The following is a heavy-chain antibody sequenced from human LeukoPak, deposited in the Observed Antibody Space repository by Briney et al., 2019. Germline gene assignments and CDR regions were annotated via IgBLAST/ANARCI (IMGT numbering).Heavy chain of an antibody. J-gene: IGHJ6*03. CDR1: RFTFSSYS. V-gene: IGHV3-21*04. Sequence: GGSLRLSCAASRFTFSSYSMNWVRQAPGKGLEWVSSISSSGSYIYYADSVKGRFTISRDNAKNSLYLQMNTLRAEDTAVYYCAKASRFGYSYGPREYFYYMDVWGKGTTVTISS. D-gene: IGHD5-18*01. CDR2: ISSSGSYI. CDR3: AKASRFGYSYGPREYFYYMDV.